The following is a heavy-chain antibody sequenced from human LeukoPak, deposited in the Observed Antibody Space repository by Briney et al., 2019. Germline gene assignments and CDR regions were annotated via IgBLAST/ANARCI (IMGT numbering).Heavy chain of an antibody. CDR3: VKEATFGGRSIEHYYYYYMDV. CDR1: RFTFSSYG. D-gene: IGHD2/OR15-2a*01. CDR2: ISYDGSNK. V-gene: IGHV3-30*18. Sequence: GGSLRLSCAASRFTFSSYGMHWVRQAPGKGLEWVAVISYDGSNKYYADSVKGRFTISRDNSKNTLYLQMNSLRAEDTAVYYCVKEATFGGRSIEHYYYYYMDVWGKGTTVTVSS. J-gene: IGHJ6*03.